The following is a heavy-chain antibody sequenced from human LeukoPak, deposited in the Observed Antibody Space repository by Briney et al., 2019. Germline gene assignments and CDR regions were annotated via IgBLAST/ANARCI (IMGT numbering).Heavy chain of an antibody. CDR3: ARGEGDSSSWYYHYYYGMDV. J-gene: IGHJ6*02. CDR2: MNPNSGNT. V-gene: IGHV1-8*01. D-gene: IGHD6-13*01. Sequence: ASVKVSCKASGYTFTSYDINWVRQATGQGLEWMGWMNPNSGNTGYAQKFQGRVTMTRNTSISTAYMELSSLRSEDTAVYYCARGEGDSSSWYYHYYYGMDVWGQGTTVTVSS. CDR1: GYTFTSYD.